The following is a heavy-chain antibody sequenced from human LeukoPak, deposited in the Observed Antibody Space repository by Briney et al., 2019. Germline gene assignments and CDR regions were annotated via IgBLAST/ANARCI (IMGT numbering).Heavy chain of an antibody. Sequence: GRSLTLSCAPSGFTSSSYAMSWLRHAPGKRLEWVSAISGSGGSTYYADAGGGRFTISRDNSKNTLYLQMNSLRAEDTAVYYCAKDRGLAYCGGDCYSPWYFDLWGRGTLVTVSS. V-gene: IGHV3-23*01. CDR2: ISGSGGST. D-gene: IGHD2-21*02. CDR3: AKDRGLAYCGGDCYSPWYFDL. CDR1: GFTSSSYA. J-gene: IGHJ2*01.